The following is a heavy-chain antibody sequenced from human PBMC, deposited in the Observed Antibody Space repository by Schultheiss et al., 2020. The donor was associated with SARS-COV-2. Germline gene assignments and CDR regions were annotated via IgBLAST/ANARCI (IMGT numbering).Heavy chain of an antibody. D-gene: IGHD4-17*01. CDR1: GGSIISGGYY. CDR3: AGTYVTTVTVDY. V-gene: IGHV4-31*03. Sequence: SETLSLTCTVSGGSIISGGYYWSWIRQHPGKGLEWIGYIYYSGSTYYNPSLKSRVTISVDTSKNQFSLKLSSVTAADTAVYYCAGTYVTTVTVDYWGQGTLVTVSS. CDR2: IYYSGST. J-gene: IGHJ4*02.